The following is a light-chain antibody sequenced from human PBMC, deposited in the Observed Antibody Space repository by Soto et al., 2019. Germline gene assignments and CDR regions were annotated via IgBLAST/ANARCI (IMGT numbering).Light chain of an antibody. Sequence: EIVFTQSPGTLSLSPGERATLSCRASQSVSNNYLAWYQRKPGQTPRLLIYTASSRAAGVPDRFSGSGSGTDFTLTISXLEPGDFAVYYCQQYGRSPATFGQGTKV. CDR1: QSVSNNY. CDR2: TAS. J-gene: IGKJ1*01. CDR3: QQYGRSPAT. V-gene: IGKV3-20*01.